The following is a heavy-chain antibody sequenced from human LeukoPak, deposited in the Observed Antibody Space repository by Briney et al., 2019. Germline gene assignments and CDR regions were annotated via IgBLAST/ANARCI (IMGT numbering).Heavy chain of an antibody. CDR3: ARAGRGGSTNWFDP. V-gene: IGHV1-69*05. D-gene: IGHD2-15*01. CDR2: IIPIFGTA. J-gene: IGHJ5*02. Sequence: SVKVSCKASGGTFSSYAISWVRQAPGQGLEWMGGIIPIFGTANYAQKFQGRVTITTDESTSTAYMELSSLRSEDTAVYYCARAGRGGSTNWFDPWGQGALVTVSS. CDR1: GGTFSSYA.